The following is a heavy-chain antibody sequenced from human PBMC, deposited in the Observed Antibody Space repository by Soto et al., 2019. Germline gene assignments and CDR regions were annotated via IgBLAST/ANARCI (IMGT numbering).Heavy chain of an antibody. CDR2: IRGKAYGGAV. Sequence: GGSLRLSCTGSEFSFGDYAMTWVRQAQGKGLEWVACIRGKAYGGAVEYAASVKGRFSISRDDSKSIAYLQLDSLKREDSSVYYCTRWYRSRSNSPHQAMDVWSQGTTVTVSS. CDR3: TRWYRSRSNSPHQAMDV. D-gene: IGHD6-19*01. V-gene: IGHV3-49*04. CDR1: EFSFGDYA. J-gene: IGHJ6*02.